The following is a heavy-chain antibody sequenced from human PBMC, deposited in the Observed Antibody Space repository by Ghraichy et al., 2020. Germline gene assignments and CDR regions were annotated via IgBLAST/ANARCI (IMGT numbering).Heavy chain of an antibody. J-gene: IGHJ4*02. CDR1: GASINSGSYY. CDR2: ISSSGGPT. CDR3: ATDYGDSEHLFDY. Sequence: SQTLSLTCTVSGASINSGSYYWTWIRQLPGKGLEWIGHISSSGGPTHYSPSLKSRVMISPDTSKNQFSLKLTSVTAADTAVYYCATDYGDSEHLFDYWGQGTLVTVAS. V-gene: IGHV4-31*03. D-gene: IGHD4-17*01.